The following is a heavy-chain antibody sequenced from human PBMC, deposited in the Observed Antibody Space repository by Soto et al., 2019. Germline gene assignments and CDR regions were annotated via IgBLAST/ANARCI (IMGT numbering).Heavy chain of an antibody. J-gene: IGHJ3*02. Sequence: PSETLSLTCTVSGGSISNFYLSWIRQPPGKGLEWIGCIFYNGSTNYNPSLKSRVTISVDTSKNQFSLKLSSVTAADTAVYFCARDGYNHLDAFDIWGQGTMVTVSS. CDR3: ARDGYNHLDAFDI. V-gene: IGHV4-59*01. CDR2: IFYNGST. CDR1: GGSISNFY. D-gene: IGHD5-12*01.